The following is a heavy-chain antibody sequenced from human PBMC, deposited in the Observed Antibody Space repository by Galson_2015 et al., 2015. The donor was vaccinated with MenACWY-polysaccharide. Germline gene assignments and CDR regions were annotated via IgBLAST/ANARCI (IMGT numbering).Heavy chain of an antibody. J-gene: IGHJ5*02. D-gene: IGHD3-10*01. CDR1: GGSITRTSHY. CDR3: GRDGHYYGSGSYGWFDP. CDR2: IYDTGRT. Sequence: SATLSLTCRVSGGSITRTSHYWGWIRQSPGKGLEWIASIYDTGRTFYNPSFEWRVTISIDTSKNHFSLNLTSVTAADTAMFFCGRDGHYYGSGSYGWFDPWGQGTLVVVSS. V-gene: IGHV4-39*07.